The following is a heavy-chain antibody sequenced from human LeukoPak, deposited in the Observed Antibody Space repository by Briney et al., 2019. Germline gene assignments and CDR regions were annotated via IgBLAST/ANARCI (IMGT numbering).Heavy chain of an antibody. V-gene: IGHV4-4*09. J-gene: IGHJ3*02. Sequence: SETLSLTCSVSGDSVSSFYWSWIRRPPGKALEWIGYIYTIGTTNYNPSLKSRVTISVDTSKNQFSLKLSSVTAADTAVYYCARSSAYDGFDIWGQGTMVTVSS. D-gene: IGHD5-12*01. CDR3: ARSSAYDGFDI. CDR2: IYTIGTT. CDR1: GDSVSSFY.